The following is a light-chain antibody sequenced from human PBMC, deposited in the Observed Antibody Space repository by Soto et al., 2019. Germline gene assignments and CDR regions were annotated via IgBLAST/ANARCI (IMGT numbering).Light chain of an antibody. V-gene: IGKV3-15*01. J-gene: IGKJ1*01. Sequence: ETVMTQSPATLSVSPVERATLSCWASQSVNSNLAWYQQKLGQAPRVLIYGASTRATGIPARFSGSGSETEFILTISSLQSEDSAVYYCQQYGSSGTFGQGTKVDNK. CDR2: GAS. CDR3: QQYGSSGT. CDR1: QSVNSN.